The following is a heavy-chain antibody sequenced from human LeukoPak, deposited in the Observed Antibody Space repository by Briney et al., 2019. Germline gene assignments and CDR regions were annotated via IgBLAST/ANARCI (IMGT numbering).Heavy chain of an antibody. Sequence: SETLSLTCSVSGASVASYYRGWLRQPPGKGLEWIGYIYTSRNTINHRTLKSPVTISIDTYKNPFSQKMRSETAADTAVYYSASLSIGPSPYFYYYMDAWGKGNSVTVSS. D-gene: IGHD3-16*01. CDR2: IYTSRNT. V-gene: IGHV4-4*09. J-gene: IGHJ6*03. CDR1: GASVASYY. CDR3: ASLSIGPSPYFYYYMDA.